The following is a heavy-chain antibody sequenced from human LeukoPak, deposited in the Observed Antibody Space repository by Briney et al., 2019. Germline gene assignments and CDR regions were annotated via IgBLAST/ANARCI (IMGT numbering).Heavy chain of an antibody. Sequence: SETLSLTCTVSGGSISSYYWSWIRQPPGKGLEWIGYIYYSGSTNYNPSLKSRVPISVDTSKNQFSLKLSSVTAADTAVYYCAGGRVAATLADYYYYGMDVWGQGTTVTVSS. CDR1: GGSISSYY. CDR3: AGGRVAATLADYYYYGMDV. CDR2: IYYSGST. J-gene: IGHJ6*02. D-gene: IGHD2-15*01. V-gene: IGHV4-59*08.